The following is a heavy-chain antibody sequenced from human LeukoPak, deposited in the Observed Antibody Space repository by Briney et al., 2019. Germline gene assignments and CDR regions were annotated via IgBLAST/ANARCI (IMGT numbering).Heavy chain of an antibody. CDR2: ISSSGKTM. V-gene: IGHV3-11*01. Sequence: GESLRLSCAASGFTFSDNYMSWIRQAPGKGLKWVSYISSSGKTMHYADSVKGRFTISRDNAKKSLYLQMNRLRAEDTAVYYCARGLWALDVWGQGTTVTVSS. CDR3: ARGLWALDV. J-gene: IGHJ6*02. CDR1: GFTFSDNY. D-gene: IGHD7-27*01.